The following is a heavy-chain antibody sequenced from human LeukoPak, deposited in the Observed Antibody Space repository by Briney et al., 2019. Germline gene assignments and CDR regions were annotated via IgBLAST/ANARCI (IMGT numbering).Heavy chain of an antibody. V-gene: IGHV4-38-2*02. D-gene: IGHD1-1*01. CDR2: IYHSGST. Sequence: SETLSLSCTVSGYSFSSGYIWCWIRQPAGRVLWWIGSIYHSGSTYYNPSLKGRVTMSLDTSKSKFYMKLSCVTAADTAVYYCARAGSVSHGNWFDPWGQGALVTVSS. CDR1: GYSFSSGYI. CDR3: ARAGSVSHGNWFDP. J-gene: IGHJ5*02.